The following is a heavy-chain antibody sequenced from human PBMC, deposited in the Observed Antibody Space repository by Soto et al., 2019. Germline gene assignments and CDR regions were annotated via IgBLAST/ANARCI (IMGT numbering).Heavy chain of an antibody. Sequence: ASVKVSCKASGYSFTDYHIHWVRQAPGQGREWLGRINPKSGGTSTAQKFQGWVTMTTDTSISTASMELTRLTSDDTAIYYCARGDSTDCSNGVCSFFYNHDMDVWGQGXTVTVSS. D-gene: IGHD2-8*01. J-gene: IGHJ6*02. CDR1: GYSFTDYH. CDR3: ARGDSTDCSNGVCSFFYNHDMDV. CDR2: INPKSGGT. V-gene: IGHV1-2*04.